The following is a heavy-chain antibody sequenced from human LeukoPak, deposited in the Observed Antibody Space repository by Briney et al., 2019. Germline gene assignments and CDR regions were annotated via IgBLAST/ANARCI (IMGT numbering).Heavy chain of an antibody. D-gene: IGHD1-26*01. CDR2: VYYRGST. Sequence: ETLSLTCTVSGDSISSHFWTWIRQPPGKGLEFIGYVYYRGSTYYNTSLKSRATISVDTSKNQFSLNLNSVTTADTAVYYCARRWATTDYYNVLEPWGQGTLVTVSS. V-gene: IGHV4-59*11. CDR1: GDSISSHF. J-gene: IGHJ5*02. CDR3: ARRWATTDYYNVLEP.